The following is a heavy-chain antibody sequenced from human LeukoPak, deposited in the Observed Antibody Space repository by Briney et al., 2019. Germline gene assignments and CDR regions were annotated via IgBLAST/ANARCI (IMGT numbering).Heavy chain of an antibody. CDR3: ARGITIFGVVIDYYYYMDV. CDR2: ISGSGGST. V-gene: IGHV3-23*01. J-gene: IGHJ6*03. Sequence: GGSLRLSCAASGFTFSSYGMSWVRQAPGKGLEWVSAISGSGGSTYYADSVKGRFTISRDNAKNSLYLQMNSLRAEDTAVYYCARGITIFGVVIDYYYYMDVWGKGTTVTVSS. CDR1: GFTFSSYG. D-gene: IGHD3-3*01.